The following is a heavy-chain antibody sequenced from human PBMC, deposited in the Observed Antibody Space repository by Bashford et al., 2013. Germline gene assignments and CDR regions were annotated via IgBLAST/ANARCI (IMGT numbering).Heavy chain of an antibody. Sequence: WVRQAPGQGLQWMGWINPDSGGSHSVQRFQGRVTMTRDTSISTAYMELHSLRSDDTAVYYCARERVVGPTPPYHYYGMDVWGQGTTVTVSS. CDR2: INPDSGGS. D-gene: IGHD1-26*01. CDR3: ARERVVGPTPPYHYYGMDV. J-gene: IGHJ6*02. V-gene: IGHV1-2*02.